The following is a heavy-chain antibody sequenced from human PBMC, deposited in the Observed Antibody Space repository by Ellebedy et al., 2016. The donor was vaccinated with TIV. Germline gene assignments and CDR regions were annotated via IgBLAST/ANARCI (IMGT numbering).Heavy chain of an antibody. CDR2: IHYSGST. V-gene: IGHV4-59*12. CDR3: TRGVAGDPFDH. Sequence: MPLETLSLTCTVSGGTISGYYWTWIRQPPGKGLEWIGNIHYSGSTNYSPSLKSRVTISVDTSKNQFSLKLSSVTAADTAVYYCTRGVAGDPFDHWGQGTLVTVSS. CDR1: GGTISGYY. D-gene: IGHD2-15*01. J-gene: IGHJ4*02.